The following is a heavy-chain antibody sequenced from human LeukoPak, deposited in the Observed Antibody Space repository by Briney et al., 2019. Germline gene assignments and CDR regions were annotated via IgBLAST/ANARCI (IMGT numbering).Heavy chain of an antibody. D-gene: IGHD3-10*01. Sequence: GASVKVSCKVSGYTLTELSMHWVRQAPGEGLEWMGGFDPEDGETIYAQKFQGRVTMTEDTSTDTAYMELSSLRSEDTAVYYCATGRRVYYGSGNLLYWGQGTLVTVSS. CDR1: GYTLTELS. CDR3: ATGRRVYYGSGNLLY. J-gene: IGHJ4*02. CDR2: FDPEDGET. V-gene: IGHV1-24*01.